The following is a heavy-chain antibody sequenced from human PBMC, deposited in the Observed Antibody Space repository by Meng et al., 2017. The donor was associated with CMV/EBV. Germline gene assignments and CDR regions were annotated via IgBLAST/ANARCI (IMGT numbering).Heavy chain of an antibody. D-gene: IGHD6-13*01. V-gene: IGHV4-59*01. CDR3: ARDQGYSSSWYYFDY. CDR2: IYYSGST. CDR1: GGPISSYY. Sequence: SETLSLTCTVSGGPISSYYCSWIRQPPGKGLEWIGYIYYSGSTNYNPSLKSRVTISVDTSKNQFSLKLSSVTAADTAVYCCARDQGYSSSWYYFDYWGQGTLVTVSS. J-gene: IGHJ4*02.